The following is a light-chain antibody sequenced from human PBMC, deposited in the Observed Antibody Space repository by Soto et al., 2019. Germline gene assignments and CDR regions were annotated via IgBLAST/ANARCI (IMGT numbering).Light chain of an antibody. CDR3: QQYGSSVT. V-gene: IGKV3-20*01. Sequence: EIVFTQSPGTLSLSPGERATLSFRASQSVSNNYLAWYQQKPGQAPRLVIYGASNRATGIPDRFSGSGSGTDFTLTISRLESEDFAVYYCQQYGSSVTFGQGTRLEIK. CDR1: QSVSNNY. J-gene: IGKJ5*01. CDR2: GAS.